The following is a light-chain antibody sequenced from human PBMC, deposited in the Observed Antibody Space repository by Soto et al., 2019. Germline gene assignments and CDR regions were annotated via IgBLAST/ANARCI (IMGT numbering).Light chain of an antibody. Sequence: QSVLTQPASVSGSPGQSITISCTGTSSDIGGYNYVSWCQQHPGKAPKLMIYDVSYRPSGVSNRFSGSKSGNTASLTISGLQAEDEADYYCSSYTSSSTLVFGGGTKLTVL. J-gene: IGLJ2*01. V-gene: IGLV2-14*01. CDR2: DVS. CDR1: SSDIGGYNY. CDR3: SSYTSSSTLV.